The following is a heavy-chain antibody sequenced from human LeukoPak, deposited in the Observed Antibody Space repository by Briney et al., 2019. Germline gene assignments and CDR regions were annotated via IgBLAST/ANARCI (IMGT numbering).Heavy chain of an antibody. J-gene: IGHJ4*02. V-gene: IGHV3-23*01. Sequence: GGSLKLSRAASGFLLSHYRMHWVRQAPRKGPEWVSVITSNGAETYYDDSVKGRFTVFRDNSKTILYLQMNSLRVDDTAIYYCAKRDWPYFFDYWGQGTPVSVSS. D-gene: IGHD3/OR15-3a*01. CDR2: ITSNGAET. CDR1: GFLLSHYR. CDR3: AKRDWPYFFDY.